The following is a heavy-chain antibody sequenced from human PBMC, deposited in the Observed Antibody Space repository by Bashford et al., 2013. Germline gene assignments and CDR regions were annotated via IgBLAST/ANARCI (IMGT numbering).Heavy chain of an antibody. Sequence: ASVKVSCKASGYSFTDYYMHWVRLAPGQGLEWMGWINPNSGDTSYAQKFQGRITMTRDTSISTAYMEVSRLRSDDTAVYYCASRRSSWPRDYYYGMDVWGQGTTVTVSS. CDR2: INPNSGDT. V-gene: IGHV1-2*02. CDR1: GYSFTDYY. CDR3: ASRRSSWPRDYYYGMDV. D-gene: IGHD6-13*01. J-gene: IGHJ6*02.